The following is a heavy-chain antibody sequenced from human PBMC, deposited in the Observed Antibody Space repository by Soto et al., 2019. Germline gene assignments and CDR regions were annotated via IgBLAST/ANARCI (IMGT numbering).Heavy chain of an antibody. V-gene: IGHV4-59*01. Sequence: SETLSLTCTVSGGSISSYYWSWIRQPPGKGLEWIGYIYYSGSTNYNPSLKSRVHISVDTSKNQFFLKLSSVTFSDTAVYYCARVHSSSSGFDYWGQGTLVTVS. D-gene: IGHD6-6*01. CDR3: ARVHSSSSGFDY. CDR2: IYYSGST. CDR1: GGSISSYY. J-gene: IGHJ4*02.